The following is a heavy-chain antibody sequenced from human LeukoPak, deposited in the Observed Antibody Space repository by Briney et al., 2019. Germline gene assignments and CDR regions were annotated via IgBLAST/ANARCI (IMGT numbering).Heavy chain of an antibody. J-gene: IGHJ3*02. D-gene: IGHD3-10*01. V-gene: IGHV4-39*01. CDR2: IYYSGST. CDR3: ASEPYGSGSFLGAFDI. Sequence: PSETLSLTCAVSDXSIRSSAYYWGWIRQPPGKGLEWIGSIYYSGSTYYNPSLKSRVTISIDTSKNQFSLKLSSVTAADTAVYYCASEPYGSGSFLGAFDIWGQGTMVTVSS. CDR1: DXSIRSSAYY.